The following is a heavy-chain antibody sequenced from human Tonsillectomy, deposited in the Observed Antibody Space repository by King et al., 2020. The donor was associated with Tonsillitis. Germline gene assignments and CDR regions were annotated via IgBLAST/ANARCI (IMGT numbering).Heavy chain of an antibody. CDR3: ARYYGSGGYLDY. CDR1: GFTFSRYE. Sequence: EVQLVESGGGLVQPGGSLRLSCAASGFTFSRYEMNWVRQAPGKGREWVSYISSSGSIIQYADSVKGRFTISRDNAKNALYLQMNSLRAEDTAVYYCARYYGSGGYLDYWGQGTLVTVSS. D-gene: IGHD3-10*01. CDR2: ISSSGSII. V-gene: IGHV3-48*03. J-gene: IGHJ4*02.